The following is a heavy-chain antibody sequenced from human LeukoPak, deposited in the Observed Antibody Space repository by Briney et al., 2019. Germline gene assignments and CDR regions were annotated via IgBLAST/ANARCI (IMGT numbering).Heavy chain of an antibody. CDR3: ARDTYYYDSSGYFDY. CDR2: SSAYNGNT. Sequence: ASVKVSCKASGYTFTSYGISWVRQAPGQGLEWMGWSSAYNGNTNYAQKLQGRVTMTTDTSTSTAYMELRSLRSDDTAVYYCARDTYYYDSSGYFDYWGQGTLVTVSS. J-gene: IGHJ4*02. V-gene: IGHV1-18*01. CDR1: GYTFTSYG. D-gene: IGHD3-22*01.